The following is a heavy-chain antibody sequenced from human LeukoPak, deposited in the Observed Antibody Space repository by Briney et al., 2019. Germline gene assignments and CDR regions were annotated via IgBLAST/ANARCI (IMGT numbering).Heavy chain of an antibody. D-gene: IGHD3-22*01. V-gene: IGHV1-18*01. CDR3: AREDNSSGYRPFDI. CDR2: ISAYNGNT. CDR1: GYTFTSYG. J-gene: IGHJ3*02. Sequence: APVKVSCKASGYTFTSYGISWVRQAPGQGLEWMGWISAYNGNTNYAQKLQGRVTMTTDTSTSTAYMELRSLRSDDTAVYYCAREDNSSGYRPFDIWGQGTMVTVPS.